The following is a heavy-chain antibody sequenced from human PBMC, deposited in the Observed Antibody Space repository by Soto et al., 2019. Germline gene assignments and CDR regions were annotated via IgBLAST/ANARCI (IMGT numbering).Heavy chain of an antibody. CDR2: SRDKGNSYST. CDR3: TRSMPGTTSSDY. V-gene: IGHV3-72*01. J-gene: IGHJ4*02. D-gene: IGHD1-7*01. Sequence: EVQLVESGGGLVQPGGSLRLSCAGSGFNFSDYYIDWVRQAPGKGLEWVGRSRDKGNSYSTDYAASVKGRFTVSRDASKNSLYLQMNSLKTEDTALYYCTRSMPGTTSSDYWGQGTLVTVSS. CDR1: GFNFSDYY.